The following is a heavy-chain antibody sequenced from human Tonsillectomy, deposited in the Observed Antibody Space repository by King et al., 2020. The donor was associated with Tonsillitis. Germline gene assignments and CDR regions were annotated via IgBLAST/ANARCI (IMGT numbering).Heavy chain of an antibody. J-gene: IGHJ6*04. CDR2: ISSGSSYI. CDR3: ATDPYQEQRVNAMVS. D-gene: IGHD1/OR15-1a*01. V-gene: IGHV3-21*01. Sequence: VQLVESGGGLVKPGGSLRLSCAASGFTFSTCTMNWVRQAPGKGLEWVSSISSGSSYIYYADSVKGRFTISRDNAKNSLYLQMNSLRAEDTAVYYCATDPYQEQRVNAMVSWGEGTPVTVSS. CDR1: GFTFSTCT.